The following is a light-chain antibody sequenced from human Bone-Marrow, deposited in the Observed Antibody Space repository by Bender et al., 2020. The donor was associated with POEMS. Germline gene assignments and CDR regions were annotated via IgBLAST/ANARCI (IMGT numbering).Light chain of an antibody. CDR2: EGS. CDR3: CSSAGITLI. CDR1: SSDVGSYNL. V-gene: IGLV2-23*01. Sequence: QSALTQPASVSGSPGQSITISCTGTSSDVGSYNLVSWYQQHPGKAPKLMIYEGSKRPSGVSHRFSGSRSGNTASLQISGLKAEDEADYYCCSSAGITLIFGGGTKLTVL. J-gene: IGLJ2*01.